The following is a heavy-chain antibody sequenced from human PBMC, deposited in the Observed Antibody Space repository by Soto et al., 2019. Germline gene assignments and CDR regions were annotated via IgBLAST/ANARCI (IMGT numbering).Heavy chain of an antibody. V-gene: IGHV2-5*01. J-gene: IGHJ3*02. D-gene: IGHD2-21*01. CDR1: GFSLSTSGVG. CDR3: AHRLGSRTHIVVVPHDAFVS. Sequence: QITLKESGPTLVKPTQTLTLTCTFSGFSLSTSGVGVGSIRQPPGKVLESLVLINWNDDKRYSPSLKSRLTITKGTSKNQGVLTMHTMDIWDTDTYYCAHRLGSRTHIVVVPHDAFVSWGQEAMVTVSS. CDR2: INWNDDK.